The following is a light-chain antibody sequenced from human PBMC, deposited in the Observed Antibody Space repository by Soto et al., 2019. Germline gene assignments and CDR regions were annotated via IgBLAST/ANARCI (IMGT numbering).Light chain of an antibody. CDR2: EVS. V-gene: IGLV2-14*01. CDR3: TSYTTSSTLYV. J-gene: IGLJ1*01. Sequence: QSALTQPASVSGSPGQSITISCTGTSSDIGSYNFVSWYQYLPGKAPKLMIYEVSNRPSGVSNRFSGSKSGNTASLTISGRQADDEAAYYCTSYTTSSTLYVFGTGTKLTVL. CDR1: SSDIGSYNF.